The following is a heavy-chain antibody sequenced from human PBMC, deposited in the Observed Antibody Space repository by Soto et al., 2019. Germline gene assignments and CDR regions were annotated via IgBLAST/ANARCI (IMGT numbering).Heavy chain of an antibody. Sequence: EVQLVESGGGLIQPGGSLRLSCAASGFTVSSQYMTWVRQAPGKGLEWVSIIWSAGLTYYADSVKGRFTISRDNSKNTVYLQMNSLRVEDSAVYYCTRELPPDLWGQGTLVTVSS. CDR3: TRELPPDL. CDR1: GFTVSSQY. J-gene: IGHJ5*02. CDR2: IWSAGLT. V-gene: IGHV3-53*01. D-gene: IGHD2-15*01.